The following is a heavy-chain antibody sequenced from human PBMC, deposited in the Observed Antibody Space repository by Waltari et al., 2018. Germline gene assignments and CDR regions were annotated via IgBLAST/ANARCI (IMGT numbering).Heavy chain of an antibody. D-gene: IGHD2-8*02. Sequence: QVQLVQSGAEVTKPGASVKVSCKPSGYTFTDYHIHWVRQAPGQGLEWMGWINPKSGGTDYAQTFQGWVIMTRDTSTSTVYMELSSLKADDTAVYYCARRSCTGECYAPYVYWGQGSLVTVSS. J-gene: IGHJ4*02. CDR3: ARRSCTGECYAPYVY. CDR2: INPKSGGT. CDR1: GYTFTDYH. V-gene: IGHV1-2*04.